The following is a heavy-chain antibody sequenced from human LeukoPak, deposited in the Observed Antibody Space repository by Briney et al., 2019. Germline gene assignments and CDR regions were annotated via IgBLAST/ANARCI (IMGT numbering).Heavy chain of an antibody. Sequence: GASLKISCKGSGYSFTTYWIGWVRQMPGKGLEWMGIIFPGDSDTRYSPSFQGQVTISADKSISTAHLQWSSLKASDTAMYYCARSGRLGYCSGGSCFRWDYWGQGTLVTVSS. J-gene: IGHJ4*02. CDR3: ARSGRLGYCSGGSCFRWDY. V-gene: IGHV5-51*01. D-gene: IGHD2-15*01. CDR1: GYSFTTYW. CDR2: IFPGDSDT.